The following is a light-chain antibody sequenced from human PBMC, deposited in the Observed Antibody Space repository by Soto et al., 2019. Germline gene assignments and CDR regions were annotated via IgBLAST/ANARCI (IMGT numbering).Light chain of an antibody. CDR1: SSDVGGYNH. V-gene: IGLV2-11*01. Sequence: QSVLTQPRSVSGSPGQSVTISCTGTSSDVGGYNHVSWYQQHPGKAPKLMIYDVSKRPSGVPDRFSGSKSGTTASLTISGLQAEDEADYYCCSYAGSYSFEVFGGGTKVTVL. CDR2: DVS. J-gene: IGLJ2*01. CDR3: CSYAGSYSFEV.